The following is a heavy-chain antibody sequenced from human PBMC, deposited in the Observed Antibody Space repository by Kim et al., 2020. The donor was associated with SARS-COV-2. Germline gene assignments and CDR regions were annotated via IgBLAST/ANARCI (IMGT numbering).Heavy chain of an antibody. CDR2: IKQDGSEK. CDR3: ARDHAVAGKVHARKEP. J-gene: IGHJ5*02. Sequence: GGSLRLSCAASGFTFSSYWMSWVRQAPGKGLEWVANIKQDGSEKYYVDSVKGRFTISRDNAKNSLYLQMNSLRAEDTAVYYCARDHAVAGKVHARKEPWGQGTLVTVSS. V-gene: IGHV3-7*03. CDR1: GFTFSSYW. D-gene: IGHD6-19*01.